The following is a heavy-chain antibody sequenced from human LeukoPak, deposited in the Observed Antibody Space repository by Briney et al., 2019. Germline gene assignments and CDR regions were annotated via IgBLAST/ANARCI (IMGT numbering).Heavy chain of an antibody. CDR2: IYYSGST. Sequence: SETLSLTCTVSGGSISSYYWSWIRQPPGKGLEWIGYIYYSGSTDYNPSLKSRVTISVDTSKNQFSLKLSSVTAADTAVYYCAREGVTKYYFDYWGPGTLVTVSS. V-gene: IGHV4-59*01. D-gene: IGHD4-11*01. CDR1: GGSISSYY. J-gene: IGHJ4*02. CDR3: AREGVTKYYFDY.